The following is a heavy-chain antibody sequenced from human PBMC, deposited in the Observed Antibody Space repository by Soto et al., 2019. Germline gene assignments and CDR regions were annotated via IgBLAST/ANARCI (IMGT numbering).Heavy chain of an antibody. D-gene: IGHD6-25*01. CDR3: AIRTYSTGWYYLDL. CDR2: ISGGGPPT. Sequence: EVQMLESGGGLVQPGGSLRHSCTGSGFTVSSYGMSCVRQAPGKGLEWVSGISGGGPPTYYADSVRGRFTISRDNSKNTLYLQMTSLRAEDTDVYYCAIRTYSTGWYYLDLWGRGTLVTVSA. J-gene: IGHJ4*02. V-gene: IGHV3-23*01. CDR1: GFTVSSYG.